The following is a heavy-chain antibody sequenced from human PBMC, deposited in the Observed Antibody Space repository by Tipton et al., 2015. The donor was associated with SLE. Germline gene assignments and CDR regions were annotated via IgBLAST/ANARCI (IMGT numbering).Heavy chain of an antibody. CDR1: GFTFSSYA. CDR3: AKYSIVAPYYFDY. D-gene: IGHD5-12*01. CDR2: ISGSGGST. V-gene: IGHV3-23*01. J-gene: IGHJ4*02. Sequence: SLRLSCAASGFTFSSYAMSWVRQAPGKGLEWVSAISGSGGSTYYADSVKGRFTISRDNSKNTLYLQMNSLRAEDTAVYYCAKYSIVAPYYFDYWGQGTLVTVSS.